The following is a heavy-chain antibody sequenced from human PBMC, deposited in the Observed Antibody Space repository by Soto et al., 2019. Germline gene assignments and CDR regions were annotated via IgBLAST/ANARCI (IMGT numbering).Heavy chain of an antibody. J-gene: IGHJ6*02. V-gene: IGHV3-9*01. CDR2: ISWNSGSI. D-gene: IGHD3-10*01. Sequence: EVQLVESGGGLVQPGRSLRLSCAASGFTFDAYAMHWVRQAPGKGLEWVSGISWNSGSIGYADSVKGRFTISRDNAKNSLYLHMNSLRAEATALYYCAKDAITMVRGVISYYGMDVWGQGTTVTVSS. CDR3: AKDAITMVRGVISYYGMDV. CDR1: GFTFDAYA.